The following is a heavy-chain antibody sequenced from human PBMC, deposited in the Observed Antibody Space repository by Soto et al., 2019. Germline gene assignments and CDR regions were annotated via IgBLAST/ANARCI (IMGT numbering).Heavy chain of an antibody. J-gene: IGHJ5*02. CDR3: ARCRLYDSSGYYLSKNWFGP. V-gene: IGHV1-2*02. D-gene: IGHD3-22*01. CDR2: INPNSGGT. CDR1: GYTFTGYY. Sequence: GASVKVSCKASGYTFTGYYMHWVRQAPGQGLEWMGWINPNSGGTNYAQKFQGRVTMTRDTSISTAYMELSRLRSDDTAVYYCARCRLYDSSGYYLSKNWFGPWGQGTLVTVSS.